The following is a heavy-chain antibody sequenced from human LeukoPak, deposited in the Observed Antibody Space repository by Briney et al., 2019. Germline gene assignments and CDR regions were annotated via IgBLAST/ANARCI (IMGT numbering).Heavy chain of an antibody. CDR1: GGSISSYY. D-gene: IGHD5-18*01. CDR3: ARGVQLWANYFDY. CDR2: IYTSGST. Sequence: SETLSLTCTVSGGSISSYYWSWIRQPPGKGLEWIGYIYTSGSTNYNPSLKSRVTISVDTSKNQFSLKLSSVTAADTAVYYCARGVQLWANYFDYWSQGTLVTVSS. J-gene: IGHJ4*02. V-gene: IGHV4-4*09.